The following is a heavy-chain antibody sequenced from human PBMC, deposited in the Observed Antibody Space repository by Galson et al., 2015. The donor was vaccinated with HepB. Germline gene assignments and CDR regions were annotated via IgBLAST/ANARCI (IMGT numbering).Heavy chain of an antibody. D-gene: IGHD5-12*01. V-gene: IGHV3-15*01. CDR2: IKSKIDGGTI. CDR3: TAHLASTHY. J-gene: IGHJ4*02. Sequence: SLRLSCAASGFTFTRAWMNWVRQAPGKGLEWVGRIKSKIDGGTIDYAAPVRGRFTISRDDSKNTVSLQMNSLKTEDTAVYFCTAHLASTHYWGQGILVTISS. CDR1: GFTFTRAW.